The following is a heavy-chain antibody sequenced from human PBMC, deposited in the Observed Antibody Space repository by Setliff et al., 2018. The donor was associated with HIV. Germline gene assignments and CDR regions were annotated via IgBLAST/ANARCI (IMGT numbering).Heavy chain of an antibody. CDR3: ARHAAGPDGPFDY. J-gene: IGHJ4*02. D-gene: IGHD2-2*01. Sequence: SETLSLTCTVSGVSITNGSYYWSWIRQPAGKGLEWIGRIYTSGSTNYNPSLKSRVTISVDTSKNQFSLKLSSVIAADTAVYYCARHAAGPDGPFDYWGQGTLVTV. CDR1: GVSITNGSYY. V-gene: IGHV4-61*02. CDR2: IYTSGST.